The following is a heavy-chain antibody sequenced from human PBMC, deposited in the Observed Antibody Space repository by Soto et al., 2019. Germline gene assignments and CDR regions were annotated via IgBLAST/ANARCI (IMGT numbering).Heavy chain of an antibody. Sequence: QMQLVESGGGVVQPGRSLRLSCAASGFTFSSYGMHWVRQAPGKGLVWVAVISYDGSNKDYADSVKGRYTISRDNSKNTLYLQMNSLRAADTAVYYCAKDVEMATILGWVDEIWGHGMYVWGQGTTVTVSS. J-gene: IGHJ6*02. CDR3: AKDVEMATILGWVDEIWGHGMYV. CDR1: GFTFSSYG. D-gene: IGHD5-12*01. V-gene: IGHV3-30*18. CDR2: ISYDGSNK.